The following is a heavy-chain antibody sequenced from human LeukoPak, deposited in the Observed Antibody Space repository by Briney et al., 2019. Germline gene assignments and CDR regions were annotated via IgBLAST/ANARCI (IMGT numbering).Heavy chain of an antibody. Sequence: GGSLRLSCAASGLNFSNYGMHWIRQAPGKGLEWVAFIRNDESDKYYEDSVKGRFTVSRDNSKNTLYLQMNGLTSDDTAVYYCAKDLKTDYYDSSGLGYWGQGTLVTVSS. CDR2: IRNDESDK. CDR3: AKDLKTDYYDSSGLGY. J-gene: IGHJ4*02. D-gene: IGHD3-22*01. CDR1: GLNFSNYG. V-gene: IGHV3-30*02.